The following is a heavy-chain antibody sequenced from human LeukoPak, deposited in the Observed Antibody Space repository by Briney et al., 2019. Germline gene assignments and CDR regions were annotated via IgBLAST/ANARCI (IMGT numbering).Heavy chain of an antibody. J-gene: IGHJ4*02. CDR3: AKDGGTWFGDEFDY. CDR1: GFNFSSYA. D-gene: IGHD3-10*01. Sequence: PGGSLRLSCAASGFNFSSYAMSWVRRAPGKGLEWVSAFSGSGGSTYYADSVKGRFTISRDNSKNTLYLQMNSLRAEDTAVYYCAKDGGTWFGDEFDYWGQGTLVTVSS. V-gene: IGHV3-23*01. CDR2: FSGSGGST.